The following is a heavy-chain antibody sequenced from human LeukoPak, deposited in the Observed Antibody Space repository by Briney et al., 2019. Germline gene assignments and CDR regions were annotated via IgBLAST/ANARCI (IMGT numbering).Heavy chain of an antibody. J-gene: IGHJ6*03. V-gene: IGHV4-39*07. Sequence: PSETLSLTCTVSGGSISSSSYYWGWIRQPPGKGLEWIGSIYYSGSTYYNPSLKSRVTIPVDTSKNQFSLKLSSVTAADTAVYYCARDGQTAGPMDVWGKGTTVTVSS. CDR1: GGSISSSSYY. CDR3: ARDGQTAGPMDV. D-gene: IGHD2-21*02. CDR2: IYYSGST.